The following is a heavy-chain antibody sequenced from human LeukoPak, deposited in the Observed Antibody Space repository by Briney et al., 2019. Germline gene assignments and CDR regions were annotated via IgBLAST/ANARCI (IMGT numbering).Heavy chain of an antibody. CDR1: GLTFSSYA. D-gene: IGHD3-9*01. V-gene: IGHV3-7*01. Sequence: GGSLRLSCASSGLTFSSYAMSWVRQAPGKGLEWVANIKQDGSEKYYVDSVKGRFTISRDNAKNSLYLQMNSLRAEDTAVYYCARDLDYDILTGYFDYWGQGTLVTVSS. J-gene: IGHJ4*02. CDR3: ARDLDYDILTGYFDY. CDR2: IKQDGSEK.